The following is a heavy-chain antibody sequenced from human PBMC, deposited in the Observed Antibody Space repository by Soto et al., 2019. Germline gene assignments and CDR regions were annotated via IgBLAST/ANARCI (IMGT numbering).Heavy chain of an antibody. Sequence: PSETLSLTCTVSGGSISSSSYYWGWIRQPPGKGLEWIGSIYYSGSTYYNPSLKSRVTISVDTSKNQFSLKLSSVTAADTAVYYCARQNVQWFDPWGQGTLVTVSS. J-gene: IGHJ5*02. V-gene: IGHV4-39*01. CDR2: IYYSGST. CDR3: ARQNVQWFDP. CDR1: GGSISSSSYY. D-gene: IGHD3-16*01.